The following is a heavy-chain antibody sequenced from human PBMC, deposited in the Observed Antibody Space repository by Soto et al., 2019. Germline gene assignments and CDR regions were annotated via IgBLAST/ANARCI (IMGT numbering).Heavy chain of an antibody. D-gene: IGHD3-9*01. CDR2: ISGSGGST. Sequence: EVQLLESGGGLVQPGGSLRLSCAASGFTFSRYAMTWVRQAPGKGLEYVSGISGSGGSTYYADSVKGRFTISRDNSKSTRYLQVNSLRVEDTAVYYCASSNDILTGIDYWGQGTLVTVSS. V-gene: IGHV3-23*01. CDR1: GFTFSRYA. CDR3: ASSNDILTGIDY. J-gene: IGHJ4*02.